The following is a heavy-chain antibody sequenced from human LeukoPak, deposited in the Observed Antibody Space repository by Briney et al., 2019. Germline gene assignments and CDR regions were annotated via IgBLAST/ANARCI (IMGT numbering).Heavy chain of an antibody. CDR3: ARRAVGNSYYYSMDV. V-gene: IGHV1-8*01. J-gene: IGHJ6*03. Sequence: GASVKVSCKASGYTFISYDINGVGQLTGQGLEGMGWMNPNSGNTGYGQKFQGRVTITRHTSIRTAFMELSRLRSEDTAVYYCARRAVGNSYYYSMDVWGKGPTVTVSS. CDR1: GYTFISYD. CDR2: MNPNSGNT. D-gene: IGHD6-19*01.